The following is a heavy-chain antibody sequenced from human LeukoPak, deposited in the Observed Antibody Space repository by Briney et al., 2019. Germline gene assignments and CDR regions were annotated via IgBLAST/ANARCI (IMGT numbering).Heavy chain of an antibody. CDR2: IYYSGST. Sequence: SETLSLTCTVSGGSISSSSYYWGWIRQPPGKGLEWIGSIYYSGSTYYNPSLKSRVTISVDTSKNQFSLKLSSVTAADTAVHYCARARGATYYDFWSGSSWFDPWGQGTLVTVSS. CDR1: GGSISSSSYY. D-gene: IGHD3-3*01. V-gene: IGHV4-39*07. J-gene: IGHJ5*02. CDR3: ARARGATYYDFWSGSSWFDP.